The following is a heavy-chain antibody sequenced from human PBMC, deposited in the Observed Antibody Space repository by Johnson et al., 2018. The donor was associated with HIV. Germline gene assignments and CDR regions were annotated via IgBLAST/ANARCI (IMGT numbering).Heavy chain of an antibody. J-gene: IGHJ3*02. CDR3: ARDKGIAAAATDDAFEI. CDR2: IWYDGSNK. D-gene: IGHD6-13*01. CDR1: GFTFSSYG. Sequence: QEQLVESGGGVVQPGRSLRLSCTASGFTFSSYGIHWVRQAPGKGLEWVALIWYDGSNKYYADSVKGRFTISRDNSKNTLYLQMNSLRAEDTAVYYCARDKGIAAAATDDAFEIWGQGTMVTVSS. V-gene: IGHV3-30*19.